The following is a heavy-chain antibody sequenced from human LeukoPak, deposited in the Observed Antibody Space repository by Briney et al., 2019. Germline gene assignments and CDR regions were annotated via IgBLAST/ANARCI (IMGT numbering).Heavy chain of an antibody. CDR2: MRYDGSNE. CDR3: AKDLYYYYMDV. Sequence: GGSLRLSCAASGFTFSSYGMHWVRQAPGKGLEWVAFMRYDGSNEYYADFVKGRFTISRDNSKNTLYLQMNRLRAEDTAVYYCAKDLYYYYMDVWGKGTTVTVSS. CDR1: GFTFSSYG. J-gene: IGHJ6*03. V-gene: IGHV3-30*02.